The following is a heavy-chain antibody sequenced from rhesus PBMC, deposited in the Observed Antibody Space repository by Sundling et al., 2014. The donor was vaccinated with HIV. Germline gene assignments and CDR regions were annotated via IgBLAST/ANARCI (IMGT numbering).Heavy chain of an antibody. CDR1: GGSFSGYY. CDR2: VSGSTGST. D-gene: IGHD6-25*01. V-gene: IGHV4-99*02. CDR3: ARVSRQLGHFDN. Sequence: QVQLQESGPGLVKPSETLSLTCAVSGGSFSGYYWGWIRQSPGKGLEYIGYVSGSTGSTNSNPSLKSRVTISKDSSKNQFSLMLTSVTAADTAVYSCARVSRQLGHFDNWGQGVLVTVSS. J-gene: IGHJ4*01.